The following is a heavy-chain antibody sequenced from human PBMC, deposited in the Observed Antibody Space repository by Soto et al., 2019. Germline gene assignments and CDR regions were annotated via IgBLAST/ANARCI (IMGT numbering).Heavy chain of an antibody. V-gene: IGHV3-30-3*01. CDR3: ARDGMGIRWGHFDY. CDR2: ISYDGSNK. J-gene: IGHJ4*02. D-gene: IGHD7-27*01. Sequence: QVQLVESGGGVVQPGRSLRLSCAASGFTFSSYAMHWVRQAPGKGLEWVAVISYDGSNKYYADSVKGRFTISRDNSKNTQYLQMNSLRAEDTAVYYCARDGMGIRWGHFDYWGQGTLVTVSS. CDR1: GFTFSSYA.